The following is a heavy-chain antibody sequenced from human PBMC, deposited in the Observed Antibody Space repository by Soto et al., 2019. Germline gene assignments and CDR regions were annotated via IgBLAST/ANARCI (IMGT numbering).Heavy chain of an antibody. CDR3: ARVGASFGEFDYFEY. CDR1: GFSFSSYS. CDR2: ISRHSDYI. V-gene: IGHV3-21*01. D-gene: IGHD3-10*01. J-gene: IGHJ4*02. Sequence: GGSLRLSCEASGFSFSSYSMNSVRQAPGKGLEWVSSISRHSDYIYYSDSVNGRFIISIDNAMTSLYLHMNSLRAEYTAVYYCARVGASFGEFDYFEYWCLGALVTVSS.